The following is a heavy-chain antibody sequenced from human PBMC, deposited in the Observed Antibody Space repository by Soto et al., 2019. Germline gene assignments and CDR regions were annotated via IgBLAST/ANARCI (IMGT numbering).Heavy chain of an antibody. D-gene: IGHD2-8*01. CDR1: GGTLSDQC. CDR2: VFLGDSDA. J-gene: IGHJ5*02. CDR3: ARRRGRCSDGVCYSWWFDP. Sequence: GESLKVSCKGSGGTLSDQCIGWVRHTPYKGLEWIGFVFLGDSDARYSPAFQGQVAMSADRSGTYLQWSSLKASDTGIYYCARRRGRCSDGVCYSWWFDPWGQATRVTVSS. V-gene: IGHV5-51*01.